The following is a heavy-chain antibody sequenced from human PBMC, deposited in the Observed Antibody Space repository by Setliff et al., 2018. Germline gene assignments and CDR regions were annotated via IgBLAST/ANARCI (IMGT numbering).Heavy chain of an antibody. Sequence: SQTLSLTCTVSGGSISRYHWSWIRQPPGKGLEWIGYIQTSGTTNYNPSLKSRVTISVAPSKNQVSLKLTSVSAADTAVYYCARRDSTGYYGYSFDFWGQGTLVTVSS. CDR2: IQTSGTT. CDR3: ARRDSTGYYGYSFDF. J-gene: IGHJ4*02. CDR1: GGSISRYH. D-gene: IGHD3-22*01. V-gene: IGHV4-4*08.